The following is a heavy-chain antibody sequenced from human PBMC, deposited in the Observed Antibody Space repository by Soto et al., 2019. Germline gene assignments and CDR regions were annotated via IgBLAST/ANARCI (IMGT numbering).Heavy chain of an antibody. CDR2: ISSSSSYI. J-gene: IGHJ5*01. D-gene: IGHD6-13*01. V-gene: IGHV3-21*01. CDR3: ARGLGYSSPNWFDS. CDR1: GFTFSSYS. Sequence: GGSLRLSCAASGFTFSSYSMNWVRQAPGKGLEWVSSISSSSSYIYYADSVKGRSTISRDNAKNSLYLQMNSLRAEDTAVYYCARGLGYSSPNWFDSWGQGTLVTVSS.